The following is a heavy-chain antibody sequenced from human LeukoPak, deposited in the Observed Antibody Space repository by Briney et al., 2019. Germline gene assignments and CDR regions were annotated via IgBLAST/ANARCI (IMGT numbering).Heavy chain of an antibody. V-gene: IGHV1-2*02. D-gene: IGHD3-16*01. CDR1: GYTFIGYY. CDR3: ARAIPSQVLFSIHGLDV. Sequence: ASVKFSCKASGYTFIGYYMHWVRQAPGQGLEWMGWVQPNSGGTKYAQKFQDRVTMTRDTSNTTAYMQLNRLRSDDTAVYYCARAIPSQVLFSIHGLDVWGPGTTVIVSS. CDR2: VQPNSGGT. J-gene: IGHJ6*02.